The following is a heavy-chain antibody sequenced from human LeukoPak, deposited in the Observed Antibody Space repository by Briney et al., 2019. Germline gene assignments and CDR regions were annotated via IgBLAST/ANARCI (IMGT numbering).Heavy chain of an antibody. CDR1: GFTFSIYS. V-gene: IGHV3-21*01. J-gene: IGHJ4*02. CDR3: AREYCSGGSCYFDY. CDR2: ISSSSSYI. D-gene: IGHD2-15*01. Sequence: GGSLRLSCAASGFTFSIYSMNWVRQAPGKGLEWVSSISSSSSYIYYADSVKRRFTITRDNAKNSLYLQMNSLRAEDTAVYYCAREYCSGGSCYFDYWGQGTLVTVSS.